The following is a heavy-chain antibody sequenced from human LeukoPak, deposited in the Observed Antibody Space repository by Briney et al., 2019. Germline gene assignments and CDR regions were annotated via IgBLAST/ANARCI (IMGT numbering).Heavy chain of an antibody. Sequence: ASAKVSCKASGFSFTNSAVQWVRQARGQRLEWIGWIVVGSGNTIYVQKFQERVTITRDMSTSTAYMELSSLRSEDTAVYYCAAGYIGGAMVTNAFDIWGQGTMVTVSS. V-gene: IGHV1-58*01. D-gene: IGHD5-18*01. CDR3: AAGYIGGAMVTNAFDI. CDR1: GFSFTNSA. CDR2: IVVGSGNT. J-gene: IGHJ3*02.